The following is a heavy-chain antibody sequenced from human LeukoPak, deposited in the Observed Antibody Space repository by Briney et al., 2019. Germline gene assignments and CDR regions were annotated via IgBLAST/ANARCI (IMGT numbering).Heavy chain of an antibody. CDR1: GYTFTSYG. J-gene: IGHJ5*02. CDR2: ISAYNGNT. CDR3: ARDGAGGLLWFGESYNWFDP. V-gene: IGHV1-18*01. Sequence: GASVKVSCKASGYTFTSYGISWVRQAPGQGLEWMGWISAYNGNTNYAQKLQGRVTMTTDTSTSTAYMELRSLRSDDTAVYYCARDGAGGLLWFGESYNWFDPWGQGTLVTVSS. D-gene: IGHD3-10*01.